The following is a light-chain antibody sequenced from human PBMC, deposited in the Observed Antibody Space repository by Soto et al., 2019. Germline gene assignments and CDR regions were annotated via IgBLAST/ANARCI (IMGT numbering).Light chain of an antibody. V-gene: IGLV2-8*01. J-gene: IGLJ1*01. CDR3: SSYAGSNNYV. Sequence: QSALTQPPSASGSPGQSVTISCTGTSSDVGGYNFVSWYQHHPGKAPKLMIYEVSKRPSGVPDRFSGSKSGNTASLTVSGLQAEDEADYYCSSYAGSNNYVFGTGTNFTVL. CDR2: EVS. CDR1: SSDVGGYNF.